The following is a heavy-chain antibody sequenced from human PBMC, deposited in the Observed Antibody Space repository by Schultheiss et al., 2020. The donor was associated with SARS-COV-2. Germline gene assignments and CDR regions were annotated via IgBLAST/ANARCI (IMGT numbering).Heavy chain of an antibody. CDR1: GFTVSYNY. Sequence: GGSLRLSCAASGFTVSYNYMSWVRQAPGKGLEWVAVIYSGGNTYYADSVKGRFTISRHNSKNTLYLQMNSLRAEDTAVYYCARVMGLELPLVDYWGQGTLVTVSS. CDR3: ARVMGLELPLVDY. D-gene: IGHD1-7*01. CDR2: IYSGGNT. J-gene: IGHJ4*02. V-gene: IGHV3-53*04.